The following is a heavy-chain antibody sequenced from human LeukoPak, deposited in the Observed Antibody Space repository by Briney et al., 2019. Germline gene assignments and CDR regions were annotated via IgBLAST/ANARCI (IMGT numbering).Heavy chain of an antibody. CDR2: INHSGST. V-gene: IGHV4-34*01. CDR3: ARFRKLLPRAAGDY. J-gene: IGHJ4*02. CDR1: GGSFSGYY. Sequence: KPSETLSLTCAVYGGSFSGYYWSWIRQPPGKGLEWIGEINHSGSTNYNPSLKSRVTISVDTPKNQFSLKLSSVTAADTAVYYCARFRKLLPRAAGDYWGRGTLVTVSS. D-gene: IGHD1-26*01.